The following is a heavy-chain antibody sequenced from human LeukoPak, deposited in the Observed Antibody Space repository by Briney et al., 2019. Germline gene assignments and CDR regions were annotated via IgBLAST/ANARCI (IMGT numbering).Heavy chain of an antibody. CDR2: ISSSSSYI. D-gene: IGHD3-22*01. Sequence: PGGSLRLSCAASGFTFSSYSMNWVRQAPGKGLEWVSSISSSSSYIYYADSVKGRFSISRDNAKNSLYLQMNSLRAGDTAVYYCARPDSSGYYFGDFDIWGQGTMVTVSS. CDR1: GFTFSSYS. J-gene: IGHJ3*02. CDR3: ARPDSSGYYFGDFDI. V-gene: IGHV3-21*01.